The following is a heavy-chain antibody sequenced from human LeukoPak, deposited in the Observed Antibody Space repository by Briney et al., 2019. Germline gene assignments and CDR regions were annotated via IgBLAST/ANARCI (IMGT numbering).Heavy chain of an antibody. CDR1: GYTFTNYY. J-gene: IGHJ4*02. CDR3: VRELDGGYFDY. CDR2: IKPSSGYT. V-gene: IGHV1-46*01. D-gene: IGHD4-23*01. Sequence: ASVKVSCKASGYTFTNYYLHWVRQAPGQGLEWMGIIKPSSGYTDQAPQFRDRVTMTRDTSTNTVSMDLSSLTSDDTAVYYCVRELDGGYFDYWGQGTLVTVSS.